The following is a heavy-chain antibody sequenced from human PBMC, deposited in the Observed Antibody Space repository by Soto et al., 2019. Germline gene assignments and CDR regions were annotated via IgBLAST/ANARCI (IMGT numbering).Heavy chain of an antibody. CDR3: AVAMVREILIFESSGMHV. Sequence: QMQLLQSGAEVKKTGSSVKISCKTSGWIFSFQYLHWVRQAPGQGLEWLGWITPYNGNVKYAQHFQDRLTIIADESTSTVSMELRSLRSDDTAVYYCAVAMVREILIFESSGMHVWGQGTTVTVSS. CDR1: GWIFSFQY. J-gene: IGHJ6*02. D-gene: IGHD3-10*01. CDR2: ITPYNGNV. V-gene: IGHV1-45*02.